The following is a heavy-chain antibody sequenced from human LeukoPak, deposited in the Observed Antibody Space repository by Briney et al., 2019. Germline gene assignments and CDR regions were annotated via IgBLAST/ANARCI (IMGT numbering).Heavy chain of an antibody. CDR2: IYSGGST. D-gene: IGHD5-12*01. CDR3: ARGYSGYDPFDY. V-gene: IGHV3-66*01. Sequence: EGSLRLSCAASGFTVSSNYMSWVRQAPGKGLEWVSVIYSGGSTYYADSVKGRFTISRDNSKNTLYLQMNSLRAEDTAVYYCARGYSGYDPFDYWGQGTLVTVSS. CDR1: GFTVSSNY. J-gene: IGHJ4*02.